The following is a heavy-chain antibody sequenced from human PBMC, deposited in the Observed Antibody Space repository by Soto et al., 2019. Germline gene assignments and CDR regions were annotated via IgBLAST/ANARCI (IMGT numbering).Heavy chain of an antibody. J-gene: IGHJ4*01. Sequence: SVADGTSVAYCGSWIRKTQGKGLEWIGYNYHSGTTNYNPSLKSRVTISVDTSKNQFSLRLTSVTAADTAIYYCVREAYIDYGHAIAHRGHRTPVPVSS. CDR3: VREAYIDYGHAIAH. CDR2: NYHSGTT. CDR1: DGTSVAYC. D-gene: IGHD4-17*01. V-gene: IGHV4-59*01.